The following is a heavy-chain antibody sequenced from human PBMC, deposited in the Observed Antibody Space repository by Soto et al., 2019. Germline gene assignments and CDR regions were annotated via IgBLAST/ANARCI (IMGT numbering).Heavy chain of an antibody. V-gene: IGHV3-72*01. CDR1: GFSLSDHY. D-gene: IGHD3-22*01. CDR2: SRDKAQGYST. J-gene: IGHJ4*02. CDR3: VRAMYYTDSSGYTLCFDY. Sequence: EVQLVESGGGLVQPGGSLRLSCAASGFSLSDHYIDWVRQAPGKGLEWVGRSRDKAQGYSTEYAASLKGRFTTSRDDSKNSVLVQMNSLKTANTAVYYCVRAMYYTDSSGYTLCFDYWGQGALGTVSS.